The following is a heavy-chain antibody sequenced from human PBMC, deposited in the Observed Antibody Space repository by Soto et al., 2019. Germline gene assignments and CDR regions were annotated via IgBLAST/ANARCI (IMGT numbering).Heavy chain of an antibody. J-gene: IGHJ4*02. CDR2: IYPGDSDT. V-gene: IGHV5-51*01. Sequence: PGESLKISCTVSGYRFTTYWIGWVRQMPGKGLEWMGIIYPGDSDTRYSPSFQGQVTISADKSINTAYLQWSSLKASDTAMYYCARQYCGGDCYSDYWGQGTLVTVSS. CDR3: ARQYCGGDCYSDY. CDR1: GYRFTTYW. D-gene: IGHD2-21*02.